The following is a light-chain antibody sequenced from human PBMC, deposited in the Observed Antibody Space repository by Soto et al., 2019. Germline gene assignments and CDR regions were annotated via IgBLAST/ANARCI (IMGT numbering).Light chain of an antibody. V-gene: IGKV1-39*01. J-gene: IGKJ3*01. CDR1: QNINTY. CDR3: QQTSSAPFT. Sequence: IQMTQSPYSLSAAVGDRVTIACRASQNINTYLNWYQQKPGKAPKLLIFDAASLHNGVPSRFSGGGSRTDFTLTITSLQPEDFATYYCQQTSSAPFTFGPGTKVDIK. CDR2: DAA.